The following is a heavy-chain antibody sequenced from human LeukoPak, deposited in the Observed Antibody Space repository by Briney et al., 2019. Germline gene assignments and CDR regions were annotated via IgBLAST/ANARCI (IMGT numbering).Heavy chain of an antibody. CDR1: GGSISGYY. D-gene: IGHD3-3*02. Sequence: PSETLSLTCIVSGGSISGYYWSWIRQPPGKGLEWIGYIYYSGSTNYNPSLKSRVTISVDTSKNQFSLKLSSVTAADTAVYYCARGLAFQHWGQGTLVTVSS. CDR3: ARGLAFQH. J-gene: IGHJ1*01. V-gene: IGHV4-59*01. CDR2: IYYSGST.